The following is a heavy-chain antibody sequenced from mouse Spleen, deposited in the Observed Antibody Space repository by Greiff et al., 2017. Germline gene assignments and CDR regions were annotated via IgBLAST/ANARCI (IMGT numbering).Heavy chain of an antibody. CDR2: IYPGSGST. D-gene: IGHD2-3*01. V-gene: IGHV1-55*01. CDR3: ARLGLYDGYYFDY. CDR1: GYTFTSYW. Sequence: VQLQQSGAELVKPGASVKMSCKASGYTFTSYWITWVKQRPGQGLEWIGDIYPGSGSTNYNEKFKSKATLTVDTSSSTAYMQLSSLTSEDSAVYYCARLGLYDGYYFDYWGQGTTLTVSS. J-gene: IGHJ2*01.